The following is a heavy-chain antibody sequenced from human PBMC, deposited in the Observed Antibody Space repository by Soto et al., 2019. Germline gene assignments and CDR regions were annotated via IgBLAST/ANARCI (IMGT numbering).Heavy chain of an antibody. CDR3: AKNSAATIRVGYDY. CDR2: ITGNGGST. CDR1: GFTFSTYA. J-gene: IGHJ4*02. V-gene: IGHV3-23*01. Sequence: EVQLLESGGGLVQPGGSLRLSCAASGFTFSTYALSWVRQAPGKGLEWVSAITGNGGSTYYADSVKGRFTISRDNSKNTLYLQMNSLRAEDTAVYYCAKNSAATIRVGYDYWCQGTLVTVSS. D-gene: IGHD5-12*01.